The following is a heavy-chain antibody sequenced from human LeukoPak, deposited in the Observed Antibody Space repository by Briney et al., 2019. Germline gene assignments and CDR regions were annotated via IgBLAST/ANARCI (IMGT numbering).Heavy chain of an antibody. D-gene: IGHD3-22*01. CDR1: GGSISSYY. CDR2: IYTSGST. J-gene: IGHJ4*02. CDR3: ASARPLAYEDSSGYHFDY. V-gene: IGHV4-4*07. Sequence: SETLSLTCTVSGGSISSYYWNWIRQPAGKGLEWIGRIYTSGSTNYNPSLKSRVTISVDTSKNQFSLKLSSVTAADTAVHYCASARPLAYEDSSGYHFDYWGQGTLVTVSS.